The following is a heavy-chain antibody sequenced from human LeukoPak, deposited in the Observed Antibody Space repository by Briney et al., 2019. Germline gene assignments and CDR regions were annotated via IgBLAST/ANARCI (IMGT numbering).Heavy chain of an antibody. V-gene: IGHV3-30*02. Sequence: PGGSLRLSCAASGFTFSSYGMHWVRQAPGKGLEWVAFIRYDGSNKYYADSVKGRFTISRDNSKNTLYLQMNSLRAEDTAVYYCAKGGTYYDFWSGYYWAWGTLVTVSS. CDR2: IRYDGSNK. CDR1: GFTFSSYG. D-gene: IGHD3-3*01. CDR3: AKGGTYYDFWSGYY. J-gene: IGHJ4*02.